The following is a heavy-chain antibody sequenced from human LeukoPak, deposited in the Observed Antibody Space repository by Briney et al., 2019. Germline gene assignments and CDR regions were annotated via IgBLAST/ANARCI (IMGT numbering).Heavy chain of an antibody. CDR1: GFTFSSYW. Sequence: GGSLRLSCAASGFTFSSYWMSWVRQAPGKGLEWVANIKQDGSEKYYVDSVKGRFTISRDNAKNSLYLQMNSLRAEDTAVYYCARVPGKYYDFWSGYYSNYFDYWGQGTLVTVSS. D-gene: IGHD3-3*01. CDR2: IKQDGSEK. CDR3: ARVPGKYYDFWSGYYSNYFDY. J-gene: IGHJ4*02. V-gene: IGHV3-7*01.